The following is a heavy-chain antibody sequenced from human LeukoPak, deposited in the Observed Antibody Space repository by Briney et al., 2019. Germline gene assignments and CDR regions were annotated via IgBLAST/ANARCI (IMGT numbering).Heavy chain of an antibody. CDR1: GFTVSSNY. Sequence: GGSLRLSCAASGFTVSSNYMSWVRQAPGKGLEWVSVIYSGGGTYYADSVKGRFTISRDNSKNTLYLQMNSLRAEDTAVYYCARLVVAAAPFDYWGQGTLVTVSS. D-gene: IGHD6-19*01. CDR2: IYSGGGT. J-gene: IGHJ4*02. CDR3: ARLVVAAAPFDY. V-gene: IGHV3-53*01.